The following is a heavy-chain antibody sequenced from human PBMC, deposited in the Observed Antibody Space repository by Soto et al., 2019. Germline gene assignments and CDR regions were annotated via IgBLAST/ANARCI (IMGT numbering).Heavy chain of an antibody. CDR2: IVVGSGNT. V-gene: IGHV1-58*01. CDR3: AATQKLVIDDAFDI. J-gene: IGHJ3*02. D-gene: IGHD3-9*01. CDR1: GFTFTSSA. Sequence: SVKVSCKASGFTFTSSAVQWVRQARGQRPEWIGWIVVGSGNTNYAQKYQERVTITRDMSTSTAYMELSSLRSEDTAVYYCAATQKLVIDDAFDIWGQGTMVTVSS.